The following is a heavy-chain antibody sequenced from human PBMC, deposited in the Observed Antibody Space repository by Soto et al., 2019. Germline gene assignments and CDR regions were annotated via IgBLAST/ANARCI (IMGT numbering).Heavy chain of an antibody. J-gene: IGHJ6*02. CDR2: TIPIFGTA. Sequence: PSVKVSCKASGGTFNSYAISWVRQAPGHGLEWMGGTIPIFGTANYAQKFQGRVTITADESTSTAYMALSGLRSEDTAVYYCATSPYSGYDRFDYGRDVWGQGTTVTVSS. V-gene: IGHV1-69*13. D-gene: IGHD5-12*01. CDR1: GGTFNSYA. CDR3: ATSPYSGYDRFDYGRDV.